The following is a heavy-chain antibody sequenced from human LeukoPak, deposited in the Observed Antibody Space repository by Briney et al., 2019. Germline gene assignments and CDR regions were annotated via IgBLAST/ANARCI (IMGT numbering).Heavy chain of an antibody. V-gene: IGHV3-23*01. CDR2: ISGSGGST. D-gene: IGHD4-17*01. CDR1: GFTFDDYA. J-gene: IGHJ6*03. CDR3: AKYYGDDPDYYYYMDV. Sequence: PGGSLRLSCAASGFTFDDYAMHWVRRAPGKGLEWVSGISGSGGSTYYADSVKGRFTISRDNSKNTLYLQMNSLRAEDTAVYYCAKYYGDDPDYYYYMDVWGKGTTVTISS.